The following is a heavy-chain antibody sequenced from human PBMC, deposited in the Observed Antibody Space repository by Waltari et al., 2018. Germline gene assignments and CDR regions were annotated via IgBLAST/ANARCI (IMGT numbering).Heavy chain of an antibody. CDR1: GFTFDDYT. Sequence: EVQLVESGGVVVQTGGSLRLSCAASGFTFDDYTMHWVRKAPGKGLEWVSLISWDGGSTYYADSVKGRFTISRDNSKNSLYLQMNSLRTEDTALYYCAKDKGLRGTRYYFDYWGQGTLVTVSS. CDR2: ISWDGGST. CDR3: AKDKGLRGTRYYFDY. V-gene: IGHV3-43*01. D-gene: IGHD1-1*01. J-gene: IGHJ4*02.